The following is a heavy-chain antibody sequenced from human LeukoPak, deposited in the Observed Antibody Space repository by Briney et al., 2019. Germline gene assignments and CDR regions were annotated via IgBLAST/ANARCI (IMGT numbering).Heavy chain of an antibody. CDR1: GYSFFNYW. J-gene: IGHJ4*02. Sequence: GESLKISCEASGYSFFNYWIAWVRQLPGQGLEWMGMIWPGNSDTKYSPSFQGQVTISADKSISTAYLQWNSLKASDTAIYYCARGAGYCSDGICYNFDYWGQGILVTVSS. CDR2: IWPGNSDT. V-gene: IGHV5-51*01. D-gene: IGHD2-15*01. CDR3: ARGAGYCSDGICYNFDY.